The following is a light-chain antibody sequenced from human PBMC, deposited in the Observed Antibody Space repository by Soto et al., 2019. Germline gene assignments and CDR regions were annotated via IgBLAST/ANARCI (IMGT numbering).Light chain of an antibody. J-gene: IGKJ2*01. CDR1: QSISSW. V-gene: IGKV1-5*01. CDR2: DAS. CDR3: QQYKDYVYT. Sequence: IHMTQSPSTLXXXXGXXXTXTFRASQSISSWLAWYQQKPGKAPKLLIYDASSLESGVPSRFSGSGSGTEFTLTISGLQPDDFATYYCQQYKDYVYTFGQGTKVDIK.